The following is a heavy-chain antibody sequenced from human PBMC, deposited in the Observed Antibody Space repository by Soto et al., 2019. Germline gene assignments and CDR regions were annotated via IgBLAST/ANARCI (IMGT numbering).Heavy chain of an antibody. V-gene: IGHV4-31*03. CDR1: GGSISSGGYY. D-gene: IGHD3-10*01. CDR3: ARDGNYYGSGLALAV. J-gene: IGHJ6*02. CDR2: IYYSGST. Sequence: TLSLTCTVSGGSISSGGYYWSWIRQHPGKGLEWIGYIYYSGSTYYNPSLKSRVTISVDTSKDQFSLKLSSVTAADTAVYYCARDGNYYGSGLALAVWGQGTTVTVSS.